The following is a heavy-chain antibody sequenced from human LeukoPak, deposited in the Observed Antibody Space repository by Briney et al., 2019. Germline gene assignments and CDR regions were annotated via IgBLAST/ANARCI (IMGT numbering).Heavy chain of an antibody. J-gene: IGHJ5*02. V-gene: IGHV3-7*01. D-gene: IGHD2-2*01. CDR3: AREDDVIVPAHRGDWFDP. CDR1: GFTFKSYW. CDR2: IKRDGSEK. Sequence: GGSLRLSCVVSGFTFKSYWMSWVRQAPGKGLEWVANIKRDGSEKNYVDSVKGRFTTSRDNAKNSLYLQMNSLRVEDTAVYYCAREDDVIVPAHRGDWFDPWGQGTLVTVSS.